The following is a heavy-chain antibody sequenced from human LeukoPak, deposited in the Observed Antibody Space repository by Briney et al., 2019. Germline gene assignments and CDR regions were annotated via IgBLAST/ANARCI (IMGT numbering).Heavy chain of an antibody. CDR1: GFTFSSYS. J-gene: IGHJ4*02. CDR3: ARAHSYGRSFDY. CDR2: ISSSSSYI. V-gene: IGHV3-21*01. Sequence: PGGSLRLSCAASGFTFSSYSMNWVRQAPGKGLEWVSSISSSSSYIYYADSVKGRFTISRDNAKNSLYLQMNSLRAEDTAVYYCARAHSYGRSFDYWGQGTLVTVSS. D-gene: IGHD5-18*01.